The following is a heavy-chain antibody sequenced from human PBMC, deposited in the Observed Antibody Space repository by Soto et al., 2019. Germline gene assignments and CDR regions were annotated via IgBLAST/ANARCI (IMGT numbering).Heavy chain of an antibody. CDR3: ASGATVVTWAVGFDI. V-gene: IGHV1-46*01. CDR2: INPSSGST. D-gene: IGHD1-26*01. Sequence: ASGTVAGKGSGYSVTGYYMKKVRQAHGQGLEWMGRINPSSGSTNYAQKFQGRVTMTTDTSTSTGYMELRSLRSDDTAVYYCASGATVVTWAVGFDISGQGIMVTVSS. J-gene: IGHJ3*02. CDR1: GYSVTGYY.